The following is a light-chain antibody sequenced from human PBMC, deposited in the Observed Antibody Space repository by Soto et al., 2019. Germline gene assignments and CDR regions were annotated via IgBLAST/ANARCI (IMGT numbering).Light chain of an antibody. CDR1: QSITNW. V-gene: IGKV1-5*03. Sequence: DIQMTQSPSTLSASVGDRLSITCRASQSITNWLAWYQQKPGKAPKLLIYKASSLQSEVPSRFSGSASGPEFTLTISSLQPDDFATYYCQQYHSYPFTFGPGTKVDL. J-gene: IGKJ3*01. CDR3: QQYHSYPFT. CDR2: KAS.